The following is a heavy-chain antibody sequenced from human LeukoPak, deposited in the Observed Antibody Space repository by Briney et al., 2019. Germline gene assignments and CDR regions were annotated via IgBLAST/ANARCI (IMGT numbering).Heavy chain of an antibody. CDR3: ARYSSSSGWFDP. CDR1: GGSIRSSDYY. J-gene: IGHJ5*02. D-gene: IGHD6-6*01. Sequence: SETLSLTCSVSGGSIRSSDYYWGWIRQPPGKGLEWIGCINYGGTTHYDPSLKSRVTIYVDTSKNQFSLKVPSVTAADTAVYYCARYSSSSGWFDPWGQGTLVTVSS. CDR2: INYGGTT. V-gene: IGHV4-39*01.